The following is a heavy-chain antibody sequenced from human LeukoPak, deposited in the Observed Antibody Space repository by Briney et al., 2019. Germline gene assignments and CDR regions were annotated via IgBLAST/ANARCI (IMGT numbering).Heavy chain of an antibody. Sequence: PGGSLRLSCAASGFTFSRYEMKWVRQAPGKGLVWVSRINSDGSSTSYADSVKGRFTISRDNAKNTLYLQMNSLRAEDTAVYYCARDVYDFWSGYDAFDIWGQGTMVTVSS. CDR2: INSDGSST. CDR3: ARDVYDFWSGYDAFDI. D-gene: IGHD3-3*01. V-gene: IGHV3-74*01. J-gene: IGHJ3*02. CDR1: GFTFSRYE.